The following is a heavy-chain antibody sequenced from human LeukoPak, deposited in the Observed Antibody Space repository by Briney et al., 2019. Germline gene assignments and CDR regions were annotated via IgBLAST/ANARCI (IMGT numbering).Heavy chain of an antibody. V-gene: IGHV4-39*07. CDR2: IYYSGST. D-gene: IGHD1-26*01. Sequence: PSETLSLACTVSGGSISSSSYYWGWIRQPPGKGLEWIGSIYYSGSTYYNPSLKSRVTISVDTSKNQFSLKLSSVAAAGTAVYYCASRGGGSYADYGAFDIWGQGTMVTVSS. J-gene: IGHJ3*02. CDR1: GGSISSSSYY. CDR3: ASRGGGSYADYGAFDI.